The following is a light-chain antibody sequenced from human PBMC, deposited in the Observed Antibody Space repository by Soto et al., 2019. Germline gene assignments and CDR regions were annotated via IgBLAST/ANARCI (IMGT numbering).Light chain of an antibody. Sequence: EIVMTQSPATVSVSPGERATLSCRASQSVSSNLAWYQQKPGQDPRLLIYGASNRATGIPDRFSGSGSGTDFTLTISSLQTEDFGIYYCQQRHSTPRTFGQGTKVDIK. J-gene: IGKJ1*01. CDR2: GAS. V-gene: IGKV3D-15*01. CDR1: QSVSSN. CDR3: QQRHSTPRT.